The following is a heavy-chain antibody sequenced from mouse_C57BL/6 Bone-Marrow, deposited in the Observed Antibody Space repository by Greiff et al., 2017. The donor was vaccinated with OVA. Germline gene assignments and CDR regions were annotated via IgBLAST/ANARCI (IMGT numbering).Heavy chain of an antibody. Sequence: VQLQQSGAELVRPGASVKLSCTASGFNITAYYMHWVKQRPEQGLEWIGRIDPEDGDTEYAPKFQGKATMTADTSSNTAYLLGSSPTSDDAAAEYCTAEEREMDGYIDVWGTGTTVTVSS. CDR2: IDPEDGDT. V-gene: IGHV14-1*01. CDR1: GFNITAYY. J-gene: IGHJ1*03. CDR3: TAEEREMDGYIDV.